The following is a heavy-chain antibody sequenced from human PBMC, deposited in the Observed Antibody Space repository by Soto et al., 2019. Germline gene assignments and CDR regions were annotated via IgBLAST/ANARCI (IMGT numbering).Heavy chain of an antibody. CDR3: AKGRLRGYAEPIDY. D-gene: IGHD5-12*01. CDR2: ISYHGSNK. Sequence: QVQLVESGGGVVQPGRSLRLSCVASGFTFATSGMHWVRQAPGKGLEWVAVISYHGSNKYYADSVKGRFTISRDNSKNTVYLQMNSLRPEETAVFYCAKGRLRGYAEPIDYWGQGTLVTVSS. J-gene: IGHJ4*02. V-gene: IGHV3-30*18. CDR1: GFTFATSG.